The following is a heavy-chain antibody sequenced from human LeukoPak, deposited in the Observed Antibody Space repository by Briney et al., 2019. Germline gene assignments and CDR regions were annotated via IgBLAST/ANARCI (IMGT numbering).Heavy chain of an antibody. CDR1: GFTFSSYS. J-gene: IGHJ3*02. Sequence: PGGSLRLSCAASGFTFSSYSMNWVRQAPGKGLDWVSSISSSSSYIYYADSVKGRFTISRDNAKNSLYLQMNSLRAEDTAVYYCARVIRVAVDAFDIWGQGTMVTVSS. V-gene: IGHV3-21*01. CDR3: ARVIRVAVDAFDI. CDR2: ISSSSSYI. D-gene: IGHD2-15*01.